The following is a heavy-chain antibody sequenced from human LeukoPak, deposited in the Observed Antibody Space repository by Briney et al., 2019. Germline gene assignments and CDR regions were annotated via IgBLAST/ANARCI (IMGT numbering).Heavy chain of an antibody. J-gene: IGHJ4*02. Sequence: SETLSLTCSVSGGSMYSYYWSFIRQAPGKGLEWIGRIHTSWTTYYNPSLKSRVTLSVDTSMNQFSLNLSSVTAADTAVYFCARKPIFGSGRHWYYFDYWGQGSLVTVSS. V-gene: IGHV4-4*07. CDR2: IHTSWTT. CDR1: GGSMYSYY. CDR3: ARKPIFGSGRHWYYFDY. D-gene: IGHD3-10*01.